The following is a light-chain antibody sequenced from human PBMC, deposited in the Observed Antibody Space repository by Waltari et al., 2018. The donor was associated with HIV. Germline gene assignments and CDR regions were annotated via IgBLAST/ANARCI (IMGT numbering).Light chain of an antibody. Sequence: DIQMTQSPSSVSAAVGDRVTITCRASQGINSWLAWYQHKPGKAPKLLIYAASTLKSGVPSRFSGSGSGTDFTLTISSLQPEDFATYYCQQGNSFPLTFGGGTKVEV. CDR3: QQGNSFPLT. V-gene: IGKV1-12*01. CDR1: QGINSW. CDR2: AAS. J-gene: IGKJ4*01.